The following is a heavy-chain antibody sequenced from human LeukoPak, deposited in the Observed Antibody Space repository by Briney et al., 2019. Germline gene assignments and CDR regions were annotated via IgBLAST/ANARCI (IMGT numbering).Heavy chain of an antibody. J-gene: IGHJ4*02. V-gene: IGHV4-59*01. CDR1: GGSISSYY. CDR2: IYYSGST. Sequence: SETLSLTCTVSGGSISSYYWSWIRQPPGKGLEWIGYIYYSGSTNYNPSLKSRVTISVDTSKNQFSLKLSSVTAADTAVYYCARASDILTGYYRYHYHMSAIGFDYWGQGTLVTVSS. CDR3: ARASDILTGYYRYHYHMSAIGFDY. D-gene: IGHD3-9*01.